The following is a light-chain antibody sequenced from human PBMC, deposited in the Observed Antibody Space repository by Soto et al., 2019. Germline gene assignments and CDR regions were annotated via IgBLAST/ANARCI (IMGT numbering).Light chain of an antibody. CDR1: SSNIGSNT. Sequence: QSVLTQPPSASGTPGQRVTISCSGSSSNIGSNTVNWYQQLPGTAPKLLIYSNNQRPSGVPDRFSGSTSGNTASLTISGLQAEDETDYFCSLYSSNGSLIFGPGTKVTVL. CDR3: SLYSSNGSLI. V-gene: IGLV1-44*01. J-gene: IGLJ1*01. CDR2: SNN.